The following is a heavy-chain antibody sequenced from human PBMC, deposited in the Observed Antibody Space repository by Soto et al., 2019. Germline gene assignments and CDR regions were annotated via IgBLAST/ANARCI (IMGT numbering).Heavy chain of an antibody. CDR3: ASRSLVRVDFDY. CDR1: GGSISSSSYY. J-gene: IGHJ4*02. V-gene: IGHV4-39*01. CDR2: IYYSGST. D-gene: IGHD6-6*01. Sequence: SETLSLTCTVSGGSISSSSYYWGWIRQPPGKGLEWIGSIYYSGSTYYNPSLKSRVTISVDTSKNQFSLKLSSVTAADTAVYYCASRSLVRVDFDYWGQGTLVTVSS.